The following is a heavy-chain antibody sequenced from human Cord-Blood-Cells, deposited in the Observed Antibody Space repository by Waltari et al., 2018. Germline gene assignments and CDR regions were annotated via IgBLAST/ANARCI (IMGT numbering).Heavy chain of an antibody. V-gene: IGHV3-13*01. CDR3: ARALERNGMDV. D-gene: IGHD1-1*01. CDR2: IGTAVDT. Sequence: EVQLVESGGGLVQPGGSLRLSCAASGFTFSSYDMHWVRQATGKGLEWVSAIGTAVDTYYPGSVKGRFTISRENAKNSLYLQMNSLRAGDTAVYYCARALERNGMDVWGQGTTVTVSS. J-gene: IGHJ6*02. CDR1: GFTFSSYD.